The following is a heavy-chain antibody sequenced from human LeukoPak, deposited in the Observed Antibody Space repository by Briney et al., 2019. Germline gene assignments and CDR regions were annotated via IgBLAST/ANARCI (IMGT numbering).Heavy chain of an antibody. V-gene: IGHV1-18*01. J-gene: IGHJ6*02. D-gene: IGHD3-10*01. Sequence: GASVKVSCKASGYTFTSYGISWVRQAPGQGLEWLDWISAYNGNTNYAQKLQGRVTMTTDTSTSTAYMELRSLRSDDTAVYYCARDKELLWFGESYYYGMDVWGQGTAVTVSS. CDR2: ISAYNGNT. CDR1: GYTFTSYG. CDR3: ARDKELLWFGESYYYGMDV.